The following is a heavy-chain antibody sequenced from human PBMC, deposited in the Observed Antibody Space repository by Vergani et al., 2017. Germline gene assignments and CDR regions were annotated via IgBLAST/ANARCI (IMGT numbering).Heavy chain of an antibody. CDR2: VSGSGGST. J-gene: IGHJ4*02. Sequence: EVQVVESGGGLVQPGGSLRLSCAASGFSFPGYAMSWVRQAPGKGLEWVSSVSGSGGSTYYADSVKGRFTISRDNSKNTLYLQMNSLRAEDTAVYYCALHYVWGGDRAFDYWGQGTLVTVSS. CDR1: GFSFPGYA. CDR3: ALHYVWGGDRAFDY. D-gene: IGHD3-16*02. V-gene: IGHV3-23*04.